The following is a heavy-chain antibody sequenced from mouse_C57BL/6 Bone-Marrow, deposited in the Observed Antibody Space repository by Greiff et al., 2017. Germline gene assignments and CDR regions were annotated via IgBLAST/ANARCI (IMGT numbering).Heavy chain of an antibody. CDR1: GFNIKDDY. CDR3: TTSDYDGGFDY. D-gene: IGHD2-4*01. V-gene: IGHV14-4*01. CDR2: IDPENGDT. Sequence: VQLKESGAELVRPGASVKLSCTASGFNIKDDYMHWVKQRPEQGLEWIGWIDPENGDTEYASKFQGKATITADTSSNTAYLQLSSLTSEDTAVYYRTTSDYDGGFDYWGQGTTLTVSS. J-gene: IGHJ2*01.